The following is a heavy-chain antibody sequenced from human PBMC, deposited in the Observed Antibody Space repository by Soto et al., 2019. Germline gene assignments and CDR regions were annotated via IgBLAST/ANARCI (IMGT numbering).Heavy chain of an antibody. CDR2: ISHSDSN. V-gene: IGHV4-34*01. D-gene: IGHD3-10*01. CDR1: GGSLSGYY. J-gene: IGHJ4*02. Sequence: QVQLQQWGAGLLRPSETLSLICRVSGGSLSGYYWSWVRQPPGQGLEWIGVISHSDSNNYNPSLKRRATMSVDTSQNQFSLKLSSVTAADTAVYYCARGSPVRGARFWGQGTLVTVSS. CDR3: ARGSPVRGARF.